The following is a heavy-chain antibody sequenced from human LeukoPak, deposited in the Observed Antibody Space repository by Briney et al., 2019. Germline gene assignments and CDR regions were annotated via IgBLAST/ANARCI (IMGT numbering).Heavy chain of an antibody. D-gene: IGHD3-9*01. CDR3: AKDDDYTDFLTAYAFGL. CDR2: IRATSGIT. Sequence: HPGGSLRLSCAASGFTFSSYAMSWVRQAPGKGLEWVSDIRATSGITYYADSVKGRFTISRDNAKNTLYLQMNSLRAEDTAVYYCAKDDDYTDFLTAYAFGLWGQGTMVTVSS. V-gene: IGHV3-23*01. J-gene: IGHJ3*01. CDR1: GFTFSSYA.